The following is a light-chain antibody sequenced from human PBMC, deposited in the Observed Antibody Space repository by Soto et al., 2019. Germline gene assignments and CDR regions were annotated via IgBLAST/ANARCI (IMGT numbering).Light chain of an antibody. Sequence: DIQMTQSPFILSASVGDRVTITCRASQSIRRWLAWFQQKPGKAPNLLIYKASNLDSGVPSRFSGSGSETEFTLTISSLLPDDFATYYCQQFSSYPWTFGQGTKVEIK. V-gene: IGKV1-5*03. CDR1: QSIRRW. CDR2: KAS. J-gene: IGKJ1*01. CDR3: QQFSSYPWT.